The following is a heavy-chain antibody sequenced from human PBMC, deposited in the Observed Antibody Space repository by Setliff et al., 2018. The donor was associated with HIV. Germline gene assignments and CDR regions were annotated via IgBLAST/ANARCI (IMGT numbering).Heavy chain of an antibody. Sequence: SETLSLTCTVSGGSIGSGSHYWSWIRQPAGKGLEWIGHIYTTGSTNYNPSLKSRVTISADTSNNRFSLRLTSMAAADTAVYYCAKTSVGATGLYAFDIWGQGTMVTVSS. J-gene: IGHJ3*02. D-gene: IGHD1-26*01. CDR2: IYTTGST. V-gene: IGHV4-61*09. CDR1: GGSIGSGSHY. CDR3: AKTSVGATGLYAFDI.